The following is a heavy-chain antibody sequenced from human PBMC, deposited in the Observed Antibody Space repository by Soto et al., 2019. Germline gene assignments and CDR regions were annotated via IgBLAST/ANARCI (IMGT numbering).Heavy chain of an antibody. V-gene: IGHV4-59*02. Sequence: PSETLSLTCTVSGASVRDYNWNWIRQPPGRGLEWIGFIHHTGSNTYSPSLRSRVTMSVDTSRNQFSLMMTSATAADTAVYYCARWGYPAMQAFDFWGQGTVVTV. CDR2: IHHTGSN. J-gene: IGHJ3*01. CDR3: ARWGYPAMQAFDF. CDR1: GASVRDYN. D-gene: IGHD3-16*02.